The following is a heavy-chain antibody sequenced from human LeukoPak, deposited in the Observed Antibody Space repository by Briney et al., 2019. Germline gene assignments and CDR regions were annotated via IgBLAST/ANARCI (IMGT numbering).Heavy chain of an antibody. CDR1: GGSISSSSYY. Sequence: SETLSLTCTVSGGSISSSSYYWGWIRQPPGKGLEWIGSIYYSGSTYYNPSLKSRVTISVDTSKNQFSLKLSSVTAADTAVYYCARLYIVVVVAATSSMIGGAFDIWGQGTMVTVSS. V-gene: IGHV4-39*01. D-gene: IGHD2-15*01. CDR3: ARLYIVVVVAATSSMIGGAFDI. CDR2: IYYSGST. J-gene: IGHJ3*02.